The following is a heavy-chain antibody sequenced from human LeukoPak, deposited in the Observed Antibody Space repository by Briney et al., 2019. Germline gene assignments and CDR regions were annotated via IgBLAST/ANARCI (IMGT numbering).Heavy chain of an antibody. CDR3: AKTYDFWSGYQYYFDY. J-gene: IGHJ4*02. V-gene: IGHV3-23*01. Sequence: GGPLRLSCAASGFTFSSYAMSWVRQAPGKGLEWVSAISGSGGSTYYADSVKGRFTISRDNSKNTLYLQMNSLRAEDTAVYYCAKTYDFWSGYQYYFDYWGQGTLVTVSS. D-gene: IGHD3-3*01. CDR1: GFTFSSYA. CDR2: ISGSGGST.